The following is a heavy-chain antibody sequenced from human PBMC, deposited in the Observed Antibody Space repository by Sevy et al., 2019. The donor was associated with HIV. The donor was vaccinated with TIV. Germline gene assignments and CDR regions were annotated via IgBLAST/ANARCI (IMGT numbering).Heavy chain of an antibody. CDR3: AKAYRGVIAAAGTSPLGDY. D-gene: IGHD6-13*01. Sequence: GGSLRLSCAASGFTFSSYGMHWVRQAPGKGLEWVAFIRYDGSNKYYADSVKGRFTISRDNSKNTLYLEMNSLRAEDTAVYYCAKAYRGVIAAAGTSPLGDYWGQGTLVTVSS. V-gene: IGHV3-30*02. CDR2: IRYDGSNK. J-gene: IGHJ4*02. CDR1: GFTFSSYG.